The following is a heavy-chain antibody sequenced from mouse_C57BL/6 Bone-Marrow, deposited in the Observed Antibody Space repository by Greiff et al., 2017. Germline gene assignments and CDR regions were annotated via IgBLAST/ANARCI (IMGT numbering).Heavy chain of an antibody. Sequence: QVHVKQSGAELVKPGASVKLSCKASGYTFTSYWMHWVKQRPGQGLEWIGMIHPNSGSTNYNEKFKSKATLTVDKSSSTAYMQLSSLTSEDSAVYYCARTWYFDVWGTGTTVTVSS. CDR1: GYTFTSYW. J-gene: IGHJ1*03. CDR3: ARTWYFDV. CDR2: IHPNSGST. V-gene: IGHV1-64*01.